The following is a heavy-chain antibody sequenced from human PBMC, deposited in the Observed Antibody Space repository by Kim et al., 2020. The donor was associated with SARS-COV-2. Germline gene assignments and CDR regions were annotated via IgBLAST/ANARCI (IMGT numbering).Heavy chain of an antibody. CDR1: GFAFHDAW. J-gene: IGHJ4*02. CDR2: IKSLATGGTI. V-gene: IGHV3-15*01. D-gene: IGHD1-1*01. Sequence: GGSLRLSCAASGFAFHDAWMNWVRQAPGKGLEWIGRIKSLATGGTINYAAPVLGRFTISRDDSKNTLYLQLNSLKTEDTGVYYCSTDYGEIRDWRDWGQGTLVSVS. CDR3: STDYGEIRDWRD.